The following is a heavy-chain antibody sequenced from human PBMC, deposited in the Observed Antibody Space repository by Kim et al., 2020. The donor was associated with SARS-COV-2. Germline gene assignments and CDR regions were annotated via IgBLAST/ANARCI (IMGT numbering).Heavy chain of an antibody. CDR3: AREPARRADY. J-gene: IGHJ4*02. CDR2: T. D-gene: IGHD1-1*01. V-gene: IGHV3-53*01. Sequence: TFSADSVKGRFTTSRDNSKTMLFLQMDSLKIKETAVYYCAREPARRADYWGQGTLVTVSS.